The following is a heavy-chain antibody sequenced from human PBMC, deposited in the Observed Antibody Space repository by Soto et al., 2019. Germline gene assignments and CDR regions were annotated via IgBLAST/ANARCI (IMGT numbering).Heavy chain of an antibody. CDR2: IKQDGSEK. CDR1: GFTFSIYW. CDR3: ARVDLIEDY. V-gene: IGHV3-7*05. Sequence: EVQLVESGGGLVQPGGSLRLSCAASGFTFSIYWMSWVRQAPGKGLEWVANIKQDGSEKYYVDSVKGRFTISRDNAKNSLYLQMNSLRAEDTAVYYCARVDLIEDYWGQGTLVTVSS. D-gene: IGHD2-2*03. J-gene: IGHJ4*02.